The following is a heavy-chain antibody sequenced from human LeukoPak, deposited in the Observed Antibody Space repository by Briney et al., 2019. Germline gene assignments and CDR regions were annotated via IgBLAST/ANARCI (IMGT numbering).Heavy chain of an antibody. CDR1: GGSISSYY. CDR2: INHSGST. CDR3: ARGLYSGYDYWRVQAFMDV. D-gene: IGHD5-12*01. Sequence: PSETLSLTCTVSGGSISSYYWSWIRQPPGKGLEWIGEINHSGSTNYNPSLKSRVTISVDTSKNQFSLKLSSVTAADTAVYYCARGLYSGYDYWRVQAFMDVWGKGTTVTVSS. V-gene: IGHV4-34*01. J-gene: IGHJ6*03.